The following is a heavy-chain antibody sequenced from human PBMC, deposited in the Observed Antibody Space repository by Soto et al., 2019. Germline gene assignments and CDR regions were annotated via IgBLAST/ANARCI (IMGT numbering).Heavy chain of an antibody. CDR2: IYYSGST. CDR3: ARLVAGTLRAGMDV. D-gene: IGHD6-19*01. V-gene: IGHV4-59*08. CDR1: GGSISSYY. Sequence: SETLSLTCTVSGGSISSYYWSWIRQPPGKGLEWIGYIYYSGSTNYNPSLKSRVTISVDTSKNQFSLKLSSVTAADTAVYYCARLVAGTLRAGMDVWGQGTTVTVSS. J-gene: IGHJ6*02.